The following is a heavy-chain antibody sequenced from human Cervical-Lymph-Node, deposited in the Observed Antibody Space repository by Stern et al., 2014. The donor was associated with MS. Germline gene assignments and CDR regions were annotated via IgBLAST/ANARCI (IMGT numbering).Heavy chain of an antibody. Sequence: VQLVESGAEVKKPGSSVNVSCKASGGTFTSFSINWVRQVPGQSLEWMGGIIPIFDTPNLAQKCQGSVTITADSSTSTVYMALNSLRSDDTAVYYCVLPSKVTTAAFDVWGRGTMVTVSS. CDR1: GGTFTSFS. D-gene: IGHD4-17*01. CDR2: IIPIFDTP. V-gene: IGHV1-69*06. CDR3: VLPSKVTTAAFDV. J-gene: IGHJ3*01.